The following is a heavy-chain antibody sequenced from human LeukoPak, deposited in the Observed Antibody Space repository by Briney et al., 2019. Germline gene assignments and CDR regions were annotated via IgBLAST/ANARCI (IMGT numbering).Heavy chain of an antibody. V-gene: IGHV3-30*04. CDR3: ASTYYYDSSGYYY. Sequence: GGSLRLSCAASGFTFSSYAMHWVRQAPGKGLEWVAVISYDGSNKYYADSVKSRFTISRDNSKNTLYLQMNSLRAEDTAVYYCASTYYYDSSGYYYWGQGTLVTVSS. J-gene: IGHJ4*02. CDR1: GFTFSSYA. CDR2: ISYDGSNK. D-gene: IGHD3-22*01.